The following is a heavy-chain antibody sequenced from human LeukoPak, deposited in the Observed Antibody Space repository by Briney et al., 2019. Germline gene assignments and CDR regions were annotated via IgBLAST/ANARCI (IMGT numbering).Heavy chain of an antibody. CDR3: ARGLLYMDV. J-gene: IGHJ6*03. CDR2: IYTSGST. Sequence: SQTLSLTCTVSGGSISSGSYYWSWIRQPAGKGLEWIGRIYTSGSTNYNPSLKGRFTISVDTSKNQFSLKLSSVTAADTAVYYCARGLLYMDVWGKGTTVTVSS. D-gene: IGHD2/OR15-2a*01. CDR1: GGSISSGSYY. V-gene: IGHV4-61*02.